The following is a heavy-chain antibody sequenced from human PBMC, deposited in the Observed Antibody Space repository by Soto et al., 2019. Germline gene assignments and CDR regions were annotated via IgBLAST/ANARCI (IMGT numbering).Heavy chain of an antibody. Sequence: PSETLSLTCTVSGGSISSYYWGWIRQPPGKGLEWIGYIYYSGSTNYNPSLKSRVTISVDTSTNQFSLKLSSVTAADTAVYYCARGGGYYYDSSGYYYVAFDIWGQGTMVTVSS. V-gene: IGHV4-59*01. J-gene: IGHJ3*02. CDR3: ARGGGYYYDSSGYYYVAFDI. D-gene: IGHD3-22*01. CDR2: IYYSGST. CDR1: GGSISSYY.